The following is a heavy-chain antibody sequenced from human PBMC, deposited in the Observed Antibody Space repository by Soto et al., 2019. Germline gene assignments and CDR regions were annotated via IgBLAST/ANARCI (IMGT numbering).Heavy chain of an antibody. CDR1: GGTFSSYA. CDR3: ARDSTNYYDSSGPSS. J-gene: IGHJ5*02. V-gene: IGHV1-69*13. Sequence: ASVKVSCKASGGTFSSYAISWVRQAPGQGPEWMGGIIPIFGTANYAQKFQGRVTITADESTSTAYMELSSLRSEDTAVYYCARDSTNYYDSSGPSSWGQGTLVTVSS. CDR2: IIPIFGTA. D-gene: IGHD3-22*01.